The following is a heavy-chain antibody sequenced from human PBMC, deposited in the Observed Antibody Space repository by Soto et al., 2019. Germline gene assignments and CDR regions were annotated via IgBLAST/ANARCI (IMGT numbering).Heavy chain of an antibody. Sequence: QGQLVPSGGAVKKPGASVKVSGKASGYSFTSFGVNWVRQSPGQGLEWRVWVNAYNGNTNYAQKVQGRVTMTADSSTSTAYMEVRSLRSDDTSVDYRATGAAGSAAHVIGGHGTLVALSS. V-gene: IGHV1-18*01. D-gene: IGHD2-15*01. CDR3: ATGAAGSAAHVI. CDR1: GYSFTSFG. J-gene: IGHJ4*01. CDR2: VNAYNGNT.